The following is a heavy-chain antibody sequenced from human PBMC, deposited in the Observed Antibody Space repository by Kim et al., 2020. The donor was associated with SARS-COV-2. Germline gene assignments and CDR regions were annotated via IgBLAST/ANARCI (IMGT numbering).Heavy chain of an antibody. CDR2: INHSGST. CDR3: ARDLPLLWGISSGMDV. CDR1: GGSFSGYY. D-gene: IGHD3-10*01. Sequence: SETLSLTCAVYGGSFSGYYWSWIRQPPGKGLEWIGEINHSGSTNYNPSLKNRVTISVDTSKNQFSLKLSSVTAADTAVYYCARDLPLLWGISSGMDVWG. J-gene: IGHJ6*02. V-gene: IGHV4-34*01.